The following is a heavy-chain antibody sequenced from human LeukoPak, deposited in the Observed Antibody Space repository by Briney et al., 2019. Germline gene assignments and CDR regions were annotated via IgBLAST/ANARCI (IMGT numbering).Heavy chain of an antibody. V-gene: IGHV3-23*01. CDR2: ISDSGGST. D-gene: IGHD6-19*01. Sequence: GGSLRLSCAASGFTFSSYAMHWVRQAPGKGLEWVSYISDSGGSTYYADSVKGQFTISRDNSKNTLYLQMNSLRAEDTALYYCAKSGGYTGGWYNYWGQGTLVTVSS. CDR3: AKSGGYTGGWYNY. CDR1: GFTFSSYA. J-gene: IGHJ4*02.